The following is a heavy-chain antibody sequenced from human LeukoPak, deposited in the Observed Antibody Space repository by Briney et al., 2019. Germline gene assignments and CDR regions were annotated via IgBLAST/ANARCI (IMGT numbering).Heavy chain of an antibody. CDR2: IKLDGSEK. D-gene: IGHD3-10*01. CDR1: GFTFGSYW. CDR3: ARGGGFQH. J-gene: IGHJ1*01. V-gene: IGHV3-7*01. Sequence: GGSLRLSCAASGFTFGSYWMGWVRKAPGKGLEWVANIKLDGSEKHYVDSVKGRFTISRDNAKNSLYLQMNSLRAEDTAVYYCARGGGFQHWGQGTLVTVSS.